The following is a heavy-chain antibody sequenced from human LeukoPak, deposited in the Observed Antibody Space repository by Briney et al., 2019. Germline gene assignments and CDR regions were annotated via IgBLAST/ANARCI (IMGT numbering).Heavy chain of an antibody. CDR3: ARDPRPAYGSGSYYNWFHP. Sequence: GASVKVSCKASGYTFTSYGISWVRQAPGQGLEWMGWISAYNGNTNYAQKLQGRVTTTTDTSTSTAYMELRSLRSDDTAVYYCARDPRPAYGSGSYYNWFHPWGQGTLVTVSS. V-gene: IGHV1-18*01. CDR1: GYTFTSYG. CDR2: ISAYNGNT. D-gene: IGHD3-10*01. J-gene: IGHJ5*02.